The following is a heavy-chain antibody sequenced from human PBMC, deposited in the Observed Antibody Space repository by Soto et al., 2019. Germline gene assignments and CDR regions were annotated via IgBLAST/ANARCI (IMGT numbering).Heavy chain of an antibody. D-gene: IGHD5-18*01. CDR3: ARAGTAMVTVSWFDP. CDR2: IWYDGSNK. J-gene: IGHJ5*02. CDR1: GFTFSSYG. Sequence: QVQLVESGGGVVQPGRSLRLSCAASGFTFSSYGMHWVRQAPGKGLEWVAVIWYDGSNKYYADSVKGRFTNSRDNSKNTLYLQMNSLRAEDTAVYYCARAGTAMVTVSWFDPWGQGTLVTVSS. V-gene: IGHV3-33*01.